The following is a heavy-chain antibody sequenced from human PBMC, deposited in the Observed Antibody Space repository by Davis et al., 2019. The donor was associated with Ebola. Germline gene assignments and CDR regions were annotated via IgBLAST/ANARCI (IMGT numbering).Heavy chain of an antibody. J-gene: IGHJ1*01. Sequence: GGSLRLSCAASGFTFSNYAMSWVRQAPGKGLEWVSAISGSGGTTYYAAFVKGRFTISRDNSKNTQYLQINSLGAEDTALYYCVQDMIDEGLTSPHPDFQHWGQGTLVTVSS. CDR2: ISGSGGTT. V-gene: IGHV3-23*01. CDR1: GFTFSNYA. CDR3: VQDMIDEGLTSPHPDFQH. D-gene: IGHD3-22*01.